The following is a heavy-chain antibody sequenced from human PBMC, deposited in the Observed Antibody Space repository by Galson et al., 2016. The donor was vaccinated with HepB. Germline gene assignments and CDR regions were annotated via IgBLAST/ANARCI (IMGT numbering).Heavy chain of an antibody. V-gene: IGHV1-46*01. CDR3: ATEAGPAAMAGYFDY. J-gene: IGHJ4*02. Sequence: SVKVSCKASGYIFTDYYMHWVRQAPGQGLEWMGVINPSGGSTTYAQKFQGRVTMTRDTSTSTVYMELSSLRSADTAVYYCATEAGPAAMAGYFDYWGQGTLVTVSS. CDR2: INPSGGST. D-gene: IGHD2-2*01. CDR1: GYIFTDYY.